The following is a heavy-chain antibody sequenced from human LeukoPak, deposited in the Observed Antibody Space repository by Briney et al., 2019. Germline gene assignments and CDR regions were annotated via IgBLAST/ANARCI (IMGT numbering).Heavy chain of an antibody. Sequence: GRSLRLSCAASGFIFSSSAMHWVRQAPDKGLEWVAVIADDGNDKYYADSAKGRFIISRDNSKNTLYLQMNSLRTEDTALYYCATVDDLDAFGIWGQGTMVTVSS. J-gene: IGHJ3*02. D-gene: IGHD2-2*03. CDR1: GFIFSSSA. V-gene: IGHV3-30*04. CDR3: ATVDDLDAFGI. CDR2: IADDGNDK.